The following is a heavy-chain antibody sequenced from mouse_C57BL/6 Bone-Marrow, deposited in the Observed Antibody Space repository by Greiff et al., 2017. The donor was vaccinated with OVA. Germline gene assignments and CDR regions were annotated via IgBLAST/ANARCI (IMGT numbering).Heavy chain of an antibody. Sequence: EVQVVESGPELVKPGASVKISCKASGYSFTDYNMNWVKQSNGKSLEWIGVIHPNYGTTSYNQKFKGKATLTVDQSSSTAYMQLNSLTSEDSAVYDWAVDYGSSYRYFDDWGTGTTVTVSS. J-gene: IGHJ1*03. CDR1: GYSFTDYN. V-gene: IGHV1-39*01. CDR2: IHPNYGTT. CDR3: AVDYGSSYRYFDD. D-gene: IGHD1-1*01.